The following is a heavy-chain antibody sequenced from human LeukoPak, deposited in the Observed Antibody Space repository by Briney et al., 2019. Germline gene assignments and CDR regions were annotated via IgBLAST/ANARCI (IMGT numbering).Heavy chain of an antibody. CDR2: IYYSGST. CDR1: GGSISSYY. D-gene: IGHD1-26*01. J-gene: IGHJ3*02. V-gene: IGHV4-59*08. Sequence: SETLSLTCTVSGGSISSYYWSWIRQPPGKGLEWIGYIYYSGSTNYNPSLKSRVTISVDTSKNQFSLKLSSVTAADTAVYYCAGSGSYQGAFDIWGQGTMVTVSS. CDR3: AGSGSYQGAFDI.